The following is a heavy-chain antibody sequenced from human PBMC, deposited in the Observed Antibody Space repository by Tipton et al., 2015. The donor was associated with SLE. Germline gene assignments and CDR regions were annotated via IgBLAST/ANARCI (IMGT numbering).Heavy chain of an antibody. Sequence: GSLRLSCAASGFTFSNYGMSWVRQAPGKGLEWVASFSGTTSYIFYAHSVKGRFTISRDNAKNAMFLQMNSLTAEDTAVYYCVRGVFDFWGQGTMVTVSS. CDR1: GFTFSNYG. CDR3: VRGVFDF. CDR2: FSGTTSYI. V-gene: IGHV3-21*01. D-gene: IGHD3-10*01. J-gene: IGHJ5*01.